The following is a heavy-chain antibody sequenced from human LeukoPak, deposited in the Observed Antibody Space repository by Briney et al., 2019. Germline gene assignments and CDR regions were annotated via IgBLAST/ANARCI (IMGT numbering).Heavy chain of an antibody. J-gene: IGHJ3*02. Sequence: GGSLRLSCAASGFTISNYNMYWVRQTPGKGLEWVGVIVYDGNNKYYADSVKGRFTISRDNSNNTLYLQMSSLRAEDAAVYYCARIRVAESTSDAFDIWGQGTMVTVSS. D-gene: IGHD2/OR15-2a*01. CDR3: ARIRVAESTSDAFDI. V-gene: IGHV3-30-3*01. CDR1: GFTISNYN. CDR2: IVYDGNNK.